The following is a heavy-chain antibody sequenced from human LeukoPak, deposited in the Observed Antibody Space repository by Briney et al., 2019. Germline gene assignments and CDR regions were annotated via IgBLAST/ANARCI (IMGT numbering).Heavy chain of an antibody. V-gene: IGHV3-11*01. Sequence: GGSLRLSCAASGFTFSDYYMSWIRQAPGKGLEWVSYISSSGSTIYYADSVKGRFTISRDNAKNSLYLQMNSLRAEDTAVYYCTRGYSGISVYAFDIWGQGTMVTVSS. CDR2: ISSSGSTI. CDR1: GFTFSDYY. CDR3: TRGYSGISVYAFDI. J-gene: IGHJ3*02. D-gene: IGHD1-26*01.